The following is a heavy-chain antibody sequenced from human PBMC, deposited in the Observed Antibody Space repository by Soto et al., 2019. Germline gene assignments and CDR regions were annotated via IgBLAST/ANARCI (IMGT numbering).Heavy chain of an antibody. V-gene: IGHV4-34*01. D-gene: IGHD3-10*01. CDR1: GGSFSGYY. Sequence: PSETLSLTCAVYGGSFSGYYWSWIRQPPGKGLEWIGEINHSGSTNYNPSLKSRVTISVDTSKNQFSLKLCSVTAADTAVYYCARGPRGGYYYYYGMDVWGQGTTVT. J-gene: IGHJ6*02. CDR3: ARGPRGGYYYYYGMDV. CDR2: INHSGST.